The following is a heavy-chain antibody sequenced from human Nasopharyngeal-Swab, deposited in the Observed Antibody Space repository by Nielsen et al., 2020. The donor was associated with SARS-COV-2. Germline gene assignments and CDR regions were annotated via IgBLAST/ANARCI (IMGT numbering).Heavy chain of an antibody. J-gene: IGHJ4*02. CDR3: ARDDGQLGDS. D-gene: IGHD6-6*01. CDR1: GFTVSAFG. V-gene: IGHV3-30*03. CDR2: ISYDGHTQ. Sequence: GESLKISCAASGFTVSAFGMHWVRQAPGEVLEWVAHISYDGHTQYYSDSVTGRFTISRDNSKNTLDLQMNSLRPEDTAVYYCARDDGQLGDSWGQGTLFTVSS.